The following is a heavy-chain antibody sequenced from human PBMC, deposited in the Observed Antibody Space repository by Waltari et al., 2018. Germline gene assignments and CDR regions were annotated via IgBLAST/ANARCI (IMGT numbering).Heavy chain of an antibody. J-gene: IGHJ4*02. V-gene: IGHV3-23*01. CDR1: GFTFSTYA. CDR2: ISGSGGST. Sequence: EVQLLESGGGLVQPGGSLRLSCAASGFTFSTYAMSWVRQAPGKGLEWVSTISGSGGSTYYADCVKGRFTISRDNSKNTLYLQMNSLRAEDTAVYYCAKRLTGTTDCWGQGTLVTVSS. D-gene: IGHD1-7*01. CDR3: AKRLTGTTDC.